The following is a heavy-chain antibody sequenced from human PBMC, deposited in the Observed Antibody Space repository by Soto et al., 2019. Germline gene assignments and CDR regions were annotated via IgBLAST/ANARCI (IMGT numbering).Heavy chain of an antibody. Sequence: PSETLSLTCGVSGFSISSGHYWGWVRQPPGKGLEWIGSIFHSGSTYYNPSLKSRVTMSVDTSRNHFSLKLSSVTAADTAIYYCGRVGLGPYNRLDPWGQGTLVTVSS. D-gene: IGHD3-10*01. CDR3: GRVGLGPYNRLDP. CDR2: IFHSGST. V-gene: IGHV4-38-2*01. J-gene: IGHJ5*02. CDR1: GFSISSGHY.